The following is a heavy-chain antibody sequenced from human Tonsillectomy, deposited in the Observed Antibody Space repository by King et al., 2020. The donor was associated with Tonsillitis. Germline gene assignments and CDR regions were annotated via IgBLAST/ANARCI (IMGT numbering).Heavy chain of an antibody. CDR2: MNPNSGNT. V-gene: IGHV1-8*01. Sequence: VQLVQSGAEVKKPGASVKVSCKASGYTFTSYDINWLRQATGQGLEWMGWMNPNSGNTGYAQKFQGRDTMTRDTSIRTAYLELSSLRSEDTAVYYCARYCTSSSCYYGMDVWGQGTTVTVSS. CDR1: GYTFTSYD. D-gene: IGHD2-15*01. J-gene: IGHJ6*02. CDR3: ARYCTSSSCYYGMDV.